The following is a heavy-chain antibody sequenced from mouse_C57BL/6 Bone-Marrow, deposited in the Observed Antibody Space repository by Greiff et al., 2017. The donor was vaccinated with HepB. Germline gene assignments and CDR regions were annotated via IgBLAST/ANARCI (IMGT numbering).Heavy chain of an antibody. J-gene: IGHJ3*01. D-gene: IGHD1-1*01. CDR1: GYTFTSYW. V-gene: IGHV1-64*01. CDR2: IHPNSGST. Sequence: QVQLQQPGAELVKPGASVKLSCKASGYTFTSYWMHWVKQRPGQGLEWIGMIHPNSGSTNYNEKFKSKATLTVDQSSSTAYMQLSSLTSEDSAVYYCAREGILLRLFAYWGQGTLVTVSA. CDR3: AREGILLRLFAY.